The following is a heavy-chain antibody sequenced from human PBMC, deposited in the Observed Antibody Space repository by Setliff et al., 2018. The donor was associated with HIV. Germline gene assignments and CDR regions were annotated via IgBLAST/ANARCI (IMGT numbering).Heavy chain of an antibody. CDR2: ISHSGDT. Sequence: PSETLSLTCAVYGGSFAASHWSWIRQSPGKGLEWIGEISHSGDTKYTPSLKGRLTISIDTSKKQFSLRLKSVTAADAAVYYCAGGPGTTSIDYWAQGTLVTVSS. CDR1: GGSFAASH. CDR3: AGGPGTTSIDY. J-gene: IGHJ4*02. V-gene: IGHV4-34*01. D-gene: IGHD1-26*01.